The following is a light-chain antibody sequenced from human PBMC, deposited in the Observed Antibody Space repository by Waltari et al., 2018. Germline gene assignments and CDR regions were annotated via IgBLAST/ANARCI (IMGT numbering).Light chain of an antibody. CDR2: KDN. CDR3: AAWDDSLSRLV. Sequence: QSVLTQPPSTSWTPGQRVTISCSGTSSNIGTHFVYWYQQLPGTAPKLLIFKDNQRPSGVPDRFSDSRSGTSASLAISGLRSEDEADYYCAAWDDSLSRLVFGGGTKLTVL. V-gene: IGLV1-47*01. J-gene: IGLJ3*02. CDR1: SSNIGTHF.